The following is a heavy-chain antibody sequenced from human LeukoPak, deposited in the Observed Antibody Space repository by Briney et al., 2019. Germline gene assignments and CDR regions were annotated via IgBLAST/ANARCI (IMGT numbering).Heavy chain of an antibody. CDR3: AKEIVVVVAATRPSY. J-gene: IGHJ4*02. Sequence: GGSLRLSCAAAGFTFSSYAMSWVRQAPGKGLEWVSATSGSGGGTYYADSVKGRFTISRDNSKNTLYLQMNSLRDEDTAVYYCAKEIVVVVAATRPSYWGQGTPVTVSS. CDR2: TSGSGGGT. D-gene: IGHD2-15*01. V-gene: IGHV3-23*01. CDR1: GFTFSSYA.